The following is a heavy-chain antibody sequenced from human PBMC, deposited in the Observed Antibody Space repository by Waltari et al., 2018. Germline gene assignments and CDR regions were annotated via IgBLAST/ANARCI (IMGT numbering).Heavy chain of an antibody. Sequence: EVQLLESGGGLAQPGGSLRLSCAASGFTFSNCTMSGVRQAPGKGLERVSGITGSGDATYYADSVKGRFTISRDNSKNTLYLQMNNLRAEDTAVYYCAKSPKVATIFDYWGQGTLVTVS. V-gene: IGHV3-23*01. CDR2: ITGSGDAT. CDR3: AKSPKVATIFDY. D-gene: IGHD5-12*01. CDR1: GFTFSNCT. J-gene: IGHJ4*02.